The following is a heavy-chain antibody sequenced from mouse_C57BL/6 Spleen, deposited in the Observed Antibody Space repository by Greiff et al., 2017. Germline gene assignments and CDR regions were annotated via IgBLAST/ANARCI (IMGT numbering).Heavy chain of an antibody. CDR2: FHPYNDDT. CDR3: ARPYEYDGPWFAY. V-gene: IGHV1-47*01. Sequence: VQLQQSGAELVKPGASVKLSCKASGYTFTTYPIEWMKQNHGKSLEWIGNFHPYNDDTKYNEKFKGKATLTVEISSLTVYLELSRVTSDDSAVYDCARPYEYDGPWFAYWGQGTLVTVSA. CDR1: GYTFTTYP. J-gene: IGHJ3*01. D-gene: IGHD2-4*01.